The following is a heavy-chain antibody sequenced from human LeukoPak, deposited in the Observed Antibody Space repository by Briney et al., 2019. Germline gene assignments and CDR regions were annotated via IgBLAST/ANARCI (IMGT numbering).Heavy chain of an antibody. CDR1: GFTFSSYS. CDR3: ASEYYYDSSGFDY. CDR2: ISSSSSYI. D-gene: IGHD3-22*01. Sequence: GGSLRLSCAASGFTFSSYSMNWVRQAPGKGLEWVSSISSSSSYIYYADSVKGRFTISRDNAKNSLYLRMNSLRAGDAAVYYCASEYYYDSSGFDYWGQGTLVTVSS. V-gene: IGHV3-21*01. J-gene: IGHJ4*02.